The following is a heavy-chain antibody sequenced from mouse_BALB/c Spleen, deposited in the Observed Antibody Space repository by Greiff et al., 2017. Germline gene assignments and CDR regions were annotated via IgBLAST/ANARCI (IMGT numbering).Heavy chain of an antibody. CDR3: TYYGNYGGMVY. V-gene: IGHV1S22*01. CDR2: IYPGSGST. CDR1: GYTFTSYW. D-gene: IGHD2-1*01. J-gene: IGHJ4*01. Sequence: LQQPGSELVRPGPSVKLSCKASGYTFTSYWMHWVKQRPGQGLEWIGNIYPGSGSTNYDEKFKSKATLTVDTSSSTAYMQLSSLTSEDSAVYYCTYYGNYGGMVYWGQGTSVTVSS.